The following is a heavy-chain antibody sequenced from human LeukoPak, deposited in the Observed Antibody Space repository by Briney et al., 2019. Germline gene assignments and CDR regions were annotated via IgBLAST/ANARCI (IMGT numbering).Heavy chain of an antibody. Sequence: SETLSLTCAVYGGSFSGYYWSWIRQPPGKGLEWIGEINHSGITNYNPSLKSRVTISVDTSKNQFSLRLSSVTAADTAVYYCARYGWFDPWGQGTLVTVSS. J-gene: IGHJ5*02. CDR3: ARYGWFDP. CDR2: INHSGIT. CDR1: GGSFSGYY. V-gene: IGHV4-34*01. D-gene: IGHD3-10*01.